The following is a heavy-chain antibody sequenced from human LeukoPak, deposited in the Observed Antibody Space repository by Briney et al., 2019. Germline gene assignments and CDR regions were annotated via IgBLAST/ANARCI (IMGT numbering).Heavy chain of an antibody. Sequence: SETLSLTCAVYGGSFSGYYWSWIRQPPGKGLEWIGEINHSGSTNYNPSLKSRVTISVDTSKNQFSLKLSSVTAAGTAVYYCARGYRVNIVVVPAADFDYWGQGTLVTVSS. CDR2: INHSGST. J-gene: IGHJ4*02. D-gene: IGHD2-2*01. CDR3: ARGYRVNIVVVPAADFDY. V-gene: IGHV4-34*01. CDR1: GGSFSGYY.